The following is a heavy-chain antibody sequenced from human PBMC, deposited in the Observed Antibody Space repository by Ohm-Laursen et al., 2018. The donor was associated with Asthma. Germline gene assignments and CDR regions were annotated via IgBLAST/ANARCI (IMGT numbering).Heavy chain of an antibody. J-gene: IGHJ6*02. CDR2: IKQDGSEK. CDR1: GFTFSSYW. D-gene: IGHD3-9*01. CDR3: ARENNDILTGYYDYYYYYGMDV. V-gene: IGHV3-7*05. Sequence: GSLRLSCTASGFTFSSYWMSWVRQAPGRGLEWVANIKQDGSEKYYVDSVKGRFTISRDNAKNSLYLQMNSLRAEDTAVYYCARENNDILTGYYDYYYYYGMDVWGQGTTVTVSS.